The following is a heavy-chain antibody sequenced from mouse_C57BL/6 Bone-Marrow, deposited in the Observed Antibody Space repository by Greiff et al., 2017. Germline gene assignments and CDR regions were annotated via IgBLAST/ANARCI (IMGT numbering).Heavy chain of an antibody. D-gene: IGHD1-1*01. CDR3: ARRYYGSSLDY. J-gene: IGHJ2*01. CDR1: GYTFTSYW. V-gene: IGHV1-52*01. CDR2: IDPSDSDT. Sequence: VQLQQPGAELVRPGSSVKLSCKASGYTFTSYWMHWVKQRPIQGLEWIGNIDPSDSDTHYNQKFKDKATLTVDKSSSTAYMQLSSLTSEDSAVYYCARRYYGSSLDYWGQGTTLTVSS.